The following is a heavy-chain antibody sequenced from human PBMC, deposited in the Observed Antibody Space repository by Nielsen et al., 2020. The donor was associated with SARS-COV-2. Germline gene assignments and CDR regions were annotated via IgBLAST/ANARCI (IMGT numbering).Heavy chain of an antibody. D-gene: IGHD3-10*01. CDR1: GGSISSSSYY. V-gene: IGHV4-39*02. CDR2: IYYSGST. J-gene: IGHJ4*02. CDR3: ARDRGGSGSYAY. Sequence: SETLSLTCAVSGGSISSSSYYWGWIRQPPGKGLEWIGSIYYSGSTYYNPSLKSRVTISVDTSKNQFSLKLSSVTAADTAVYYCARDRGGSGSYAYWGQGTLVTVSS.